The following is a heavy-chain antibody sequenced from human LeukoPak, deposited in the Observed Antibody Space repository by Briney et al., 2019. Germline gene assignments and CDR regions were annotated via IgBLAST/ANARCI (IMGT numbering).Heavy chain of an antibody. Sequence: GGSLRLSCAGSGITLAYYRMHWVRQAPGKGLEWVTLISHDGNNKYYADSVKGRFTISRDNSKNMLYLQMNSLRAEDTAVYYCAKDRRVRGRSSPDHWGQGTLVTVSS. V-gene: IGHV3-30*18. J-gene: IGHJ4*02. CDR3: AKDRRVRGRSSPDH. D-gene: IGHD2-2*01. CDR2: ISHDGNNK. CDR1: GITLAYYR.